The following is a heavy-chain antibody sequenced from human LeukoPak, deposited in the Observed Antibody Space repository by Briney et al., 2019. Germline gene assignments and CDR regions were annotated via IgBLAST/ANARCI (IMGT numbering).Heavy chain of an antibody. CDR1: GGSFSGYY. CDR2: INHSGST. V-gene: IGHV4-34*01. D-gene: IGHD4/OR15-4a*01. J-gene: IGHJ4*02. Sequence: SETLSLTCAVYGGSFSGYYWSWIRQPPGKGLEWIGEINHSGSTNYNPSLKSRVTISVDTSKNQFSLKLSSETAADTAVYYCARHVVWWRIRAFDYWGQGTLVTVSS. CDR3: ARHVVWWRIRAFDY.